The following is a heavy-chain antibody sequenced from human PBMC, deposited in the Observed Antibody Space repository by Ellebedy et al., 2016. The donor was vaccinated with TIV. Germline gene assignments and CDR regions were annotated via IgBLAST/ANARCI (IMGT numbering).Heavy chain of an antibody. V-gene: IGHV1-46*01. D-gene: IGHD3-22*01. Sequence: ASVKVSXKASRYTFTSYYMHWVRHPPGQGLEWMGIINPSGGSTSYAQKFQGRVTMTRDTSTSTVYMELSSLRSEDTAVYYCARDGAYYYDSSGPDYWGQGTLVTVSS. CDR3: ARDGAYYYDSSGPDY. CDR1: RYTFTSYY. CDR2: INPSGGST. J-gene: IGHJ4*02.